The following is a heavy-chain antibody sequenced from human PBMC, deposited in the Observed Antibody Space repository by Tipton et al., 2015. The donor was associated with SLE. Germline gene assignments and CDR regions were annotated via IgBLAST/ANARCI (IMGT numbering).Heavy chain of an antibody. V-gene: IGHV3-7*01. CDR3: ARGGSGWYEGDGFDV. J-gene: IGHJ3*01. D-gene: IGHD6-19*01. CDR2: MKQDGSEF. CDR1: GFDFSMFW. Sequence: SLRLSCVTSGFDFSMFWMIWARQDPGKGLDWVAIMKQDGSEFYYVDSVKGRFTISRDNAKKSLFLQMDSLRAEDTAVYYCARGGSGWYEGDGFDVWGQGTLVRVSS.